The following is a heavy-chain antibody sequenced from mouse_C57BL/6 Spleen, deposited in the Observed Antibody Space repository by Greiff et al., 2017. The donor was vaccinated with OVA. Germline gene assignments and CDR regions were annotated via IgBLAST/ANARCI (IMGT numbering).Heavy chain of an antibody. CDR2: ISSGGSYT. J-gene: IGHJ2*01. V-gene: IGHV5-6*01. D-gene: IGHD2-5*01. CDR1: GFTFSSYA. Sequence: EVKLVESGGDLVKPGGSLKLSFAASGFTFSSYAMFWVRQTPDKRLEWVATISSGGSYTYYPDSVKGRFTISRDNAKNTLYLQMSSLKSEDTAMYYCARLRSNYSFDYWGQGTTLTVSS. CDR3: ARLRSNYSFDY.